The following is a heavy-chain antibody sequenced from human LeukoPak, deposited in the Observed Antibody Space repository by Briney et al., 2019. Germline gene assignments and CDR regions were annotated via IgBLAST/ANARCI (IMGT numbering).Heavy chain of an antibody. V-gene: IGHV4-59*01. J-gene: IGHJ2*01. CDR3: ARRGANSGSYSHFDL. D-gene: IGHD1-26*01. CDR2: IYYSGST. Sequence: SETLSLTCAVYGESFSGYYWSWIRQPPGKGLEWIGNIYYSGSTNYNPSLKSRVTISVDTSKNQFSLKLSSLTAADTAVYYCARRGANSGSYSHFDLWGRGTLVTVSS. CDR1: GESFSGYY.